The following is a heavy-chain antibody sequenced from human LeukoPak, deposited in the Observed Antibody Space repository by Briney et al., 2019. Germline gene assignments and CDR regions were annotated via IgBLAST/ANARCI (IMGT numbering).Heavy chain of an antibody. V-gene: IGHV3-23*01. CDR1: GFTFGSYG. CDR2: ISPSGDRT. Sequence: GGSLRLSCAASGFTFGSYGMSWVRQAPGKGLEWVSFISPSGDRTSNADSVEGRFTISRDNPRDTLYLQMNSLRDEDTAGYYCAIMHGYYDGSGYWVQWGQGTPVTVSS. CDR3: AIMHGYYDGSGYWVQ. J-gene: IGHJ4*02. D-gene: IGHD3-22*01.